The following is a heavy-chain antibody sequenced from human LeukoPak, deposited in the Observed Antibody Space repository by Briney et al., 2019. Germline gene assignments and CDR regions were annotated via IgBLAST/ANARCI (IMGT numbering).Heavy chain of an antibody. CDR3: ARALVGYYDSSGDFDY. CDR1: GGSISSGSYY. J-gene: IGHJ4*02. D-gene: IGHD3-22*01. V-gene: IGHV4-61*02. Sequence: TLSLTCTVSGGSISSGSYYWSWIRQPAGKGLEWIGRIYTSGSTNYNPSLKSRVTISVDTSKNQFSLKLSSVTAADTAVYYCARALVGYYDSSGDFDYWGQGTLITVSS. CDR2: IYTSGST.